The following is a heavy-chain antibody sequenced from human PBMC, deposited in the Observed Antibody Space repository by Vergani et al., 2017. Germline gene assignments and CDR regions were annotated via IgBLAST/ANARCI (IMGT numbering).Heavy chain of an antibody. J-gene: IGHJ6*02. D-gene: IGHD2-8*01. CDR3: ARDCTSGGCPDNYGMDV. CDR2: IGSSGPYI. CDR1: GFTFTAHG. V-gene: IGHV3-21*06. Sequence: EVQLVESGGGSAQPGESLRLSCVASGFTFTAHGLNWVRQAPGKGLEWVAFIGSSGPYINYADSVKGRFIISRDNTNNSLFLQLRSLRAEDAAVYYCARDCTSGGCPDNYGMDVWGQGATVTVSS.